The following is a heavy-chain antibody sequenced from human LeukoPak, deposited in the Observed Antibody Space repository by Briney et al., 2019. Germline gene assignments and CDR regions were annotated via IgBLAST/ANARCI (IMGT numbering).Heavy chain of an antibody. CDR1: GSSISSGYY. Sequence: KPSETLSLTCAVSGSSISSGYYWGWIRQPPGKGLEWLGTIYHNGNTYYNPSLKSRVTISVDTSKNQFSLKLSSVTAADTAVYYCARVRYNYGDSDYWGQGTLVTVSS. J-gene: IGHJ4*02. D-gene: IGHD5-18*01. CDR2: IYHNGNT. CDR3: ARVRYNYGDSDY. V-gene: IGHV4-38-2*01.